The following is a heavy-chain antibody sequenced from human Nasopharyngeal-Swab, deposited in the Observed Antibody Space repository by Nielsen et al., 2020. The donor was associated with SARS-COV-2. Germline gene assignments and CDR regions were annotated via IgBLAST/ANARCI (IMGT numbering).Heavy chain of an antibody. CDR3: ARDQDVVVPAAIDYYYYGMDV. CDR2: IYSGGSI. V-gene: IGHV3-53*01. Sequence: VRQAAGTGLAWVSVIYSGGSIYYADSVKGRFTISRDNAKNSLYLQMNSLRAEDTAVYYCARDQDVVVPAAIDYYYYGMDVWGQGTTVTVSS. J-gene: IGHJ6*02. D-gene: IGHD2-2*01.